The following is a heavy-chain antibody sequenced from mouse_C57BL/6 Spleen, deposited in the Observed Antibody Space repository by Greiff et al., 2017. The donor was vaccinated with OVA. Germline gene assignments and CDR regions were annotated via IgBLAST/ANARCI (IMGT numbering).Heavy chain of an antibody. CDR3: ASLLAYYGRYAMDY. CDR1: GFTFSDYY. Sequence: EVHLVESGGGLVQPGGSLKLSCAASGFTFSDYYMYWVRQTPEKRLEWVAYISNGGGSTYYPDTVKGRFTISKDNAKNTLYLQMSRLKSEDTAMYYCASLLAYYGRYAMDYWGQGTSVTVSS. J-gene: IGHJ4*01. D-gene: IGHD2-10*01. V-gene: IGHV5-12*01. CDR2: ISNGGGST.